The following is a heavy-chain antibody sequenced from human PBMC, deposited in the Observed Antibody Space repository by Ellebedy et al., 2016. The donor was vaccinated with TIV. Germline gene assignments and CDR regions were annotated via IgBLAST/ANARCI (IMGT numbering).Heavy chain of an antibody. D-gene: IGHD2-21*02. Sequence: GSLRLXXAVYGGSFSGYIWSWIRQPPGKGLEWLGEIYQCGITRYKPSLRSRVTVSVDTSKNQFSLKLTSVTAADTAVYYCARLGGNYCGGDCGLWGQGTLVTVSS. CDR1: GGSFSGYI. J-gene: IGHJ4*02. CDR2: IYQCGIT. V-gene: IGHV4-34*01. CDR3: ARLGGNYCGGDCGL.